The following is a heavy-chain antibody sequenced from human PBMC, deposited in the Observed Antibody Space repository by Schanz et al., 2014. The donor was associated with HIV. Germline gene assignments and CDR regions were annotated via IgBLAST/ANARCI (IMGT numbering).Heavy chain of an antibody. D-gene: IGHD1-26*01. J-gene: IGHJ4*02. Sequence: VQLLESGGGLVEPGESLRLSCAASGFTFSSYGMHWVRQAPGKGLEWVAVIWYDGSDKYYADSVKGRFTVSRDNSKNTLNLQMKSLRAEDTAVYYCARDVGDGFNFYYFEYWGQGTLVTVSS. CDR2: IWYDGSDK. CDR1: GFTFSSYG. V-gene: IGHV3-33*08. CDR3: ARDVGDGFNFYYFEY.